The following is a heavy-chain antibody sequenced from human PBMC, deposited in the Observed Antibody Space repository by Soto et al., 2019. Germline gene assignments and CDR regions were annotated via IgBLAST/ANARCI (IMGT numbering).Heavy chain of an antibody. D-gene: IGHD6-19*01. Sequence: QVQLVQPGAELKKPGSSVKVSCKASGGTFSNYAISWVRQAPGQGLEWMGGIVPIFGTTIYTRKFQDRATIIVNDSTTTASMELRSLRYEDTAKYYCGGVEAVASIYNFHGLDVWGQGTAVSISS. CDR2: IVPIFGTT. V-gene: IGHV1-69*12. CDR1: GGTFSNYA. CDR3: GGVEAVASIYNFHGLDV. J-gene: IGHJ6*02.